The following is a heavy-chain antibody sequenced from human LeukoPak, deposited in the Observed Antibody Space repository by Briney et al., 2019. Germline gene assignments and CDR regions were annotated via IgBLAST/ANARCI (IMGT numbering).Heavy chain of an antibody. CDR1: GGSISSYY. J-gene: IGHJ6*03. CDR3: AGFGGYLTNYYYYYMDV. Sequence: SETLSLTCTVSGGSISSYYWSWIRQPPGKGLEWIGYIYYSGSTNYNPSLKSRVTISVDTSKNQFSLKLSSVTAAHTAVYYCAGFGGYLTNYYYYYMDVWGKGTTVTVSS. CDR2: IYYSGST. D-gene: IGHD5-12*01. V-gene: IGHV4-59*01.